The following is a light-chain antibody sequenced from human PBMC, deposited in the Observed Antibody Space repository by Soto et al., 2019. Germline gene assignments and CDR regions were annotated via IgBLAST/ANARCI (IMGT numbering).Light chain of an antibody. Sequence: IVLPQSQGTLSLAPGESAPLSFRASQSVSSSLLAWYQHRPGQAPRLLIYGAFTRATGIPDRFTVSWSGTDFTLTITRLEPEDCAVYFCQQYGSSPLTGGGGTKGDLK. CDR1: QSVSSSL. CDR3: QQYGSSPLT. CDR2: GAF. J-gene: IGKJ4*01. V-gene: IGKV3-20*01.